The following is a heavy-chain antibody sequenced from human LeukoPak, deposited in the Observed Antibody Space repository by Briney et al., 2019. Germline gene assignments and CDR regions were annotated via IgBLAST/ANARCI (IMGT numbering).Heavy chain of an antibody. CDR3: ARETRSGGSLLRGNWFDP. Sequence: PSETLSLTCTVSGGSLRSYYWNRIRQPPGKGLELIGYIYYSGTTNYNPSLKSRVSISVDTSKNQFSLKLSSVTAADTAVYYCARETRSGGSLLRGNWFDPWGQGTLVTVSS. D-gene: IGHD2-15*01. CDR2: IYYSGTT. CDR1: GGSLRSYY. J-gene: IGHJ5*02. V-gene: IGHV4-59*12.